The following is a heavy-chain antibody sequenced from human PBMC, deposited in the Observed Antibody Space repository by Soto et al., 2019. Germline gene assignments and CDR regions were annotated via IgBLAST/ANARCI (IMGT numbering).Heavy chain of an antibody. Sequence: QEELVQSGAEVKKPGSSVNVSCKASGGTFASYSITWLRQAPGQRLEWMGEIIPLMRTVNYAQKFQGRVTITADTSANTVYLELSSLRSEDTAVYYCASTKYDSSAYYYWYLGLWGRGTLVTVSS. CDR2: IIPLMRTV. V-gene: IGHV1-69*06. D-gene: IGHD3-22*01. CDR3: ASTKYDSSAYYYWYLGL. CDR1: GGTFASYS. J-gene: IGHJ2*01.